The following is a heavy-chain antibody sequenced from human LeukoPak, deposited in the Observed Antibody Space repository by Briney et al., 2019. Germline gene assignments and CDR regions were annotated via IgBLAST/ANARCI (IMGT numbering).Heavy chain of an antibody. Sequence: ASMKVSCKASGGTFSSYAISWVRQAPGQGLEWMGRIIPILGIANYAQKFQGRVTITADKSTSTAYMELSSLRSEDTAVYYCAGLGYCSSTSCYTRYYYYGMDVWGQGTTVTVSS. V-gene: IGHV1-69*04. J-gene: IGHJ6*02. CDR2: IIPILGIA. CDR1: GGTFSSYA. D-gene: IGHD2-2*02. CDR3: AGLGYCSSTSCYTRYYYYGMDV.